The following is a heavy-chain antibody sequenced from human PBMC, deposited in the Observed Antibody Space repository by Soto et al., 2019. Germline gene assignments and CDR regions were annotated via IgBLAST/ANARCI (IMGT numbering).Heavy chain of an antibody. D-gene: IGHD1-26*01. CDR1: VGSISSSSYF. J-gene: IGHJ4*02. CDR2: IYYSGST. V-gene: IGHV4-39*07. CDR3: ARGLISGSHYSGGWYYFDS. Sequence: PSETLSLTCSVSVGSISSSSYFWGWIRQPPGKGLEWIGSIYYSGSTYYNPSLKSRVTISVHTSSSQFSLELSSVTAADTAVYYCARGLISGSHYSGGWYYFDSWGQGTQVTVSS.